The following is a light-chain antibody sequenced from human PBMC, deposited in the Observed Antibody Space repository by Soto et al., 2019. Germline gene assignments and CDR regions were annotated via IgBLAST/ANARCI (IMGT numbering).Light chain of an antibody. Sequence: DIQLTQSPSTLSASVGDRVTITCRASQGIGNYLAWYQQKPGKVPKLLIHAASILQSGVPSRFSGSGSGTDFTLTISSLQPEDVATYYCQKYNSVPLTFGGGTKVDI. CDR1: QGIGNY. V-gene: IGKV1-27*01. CDR3: QKYNSVPLT. J-gene: IGKJ4*01. CDR2: AAS.